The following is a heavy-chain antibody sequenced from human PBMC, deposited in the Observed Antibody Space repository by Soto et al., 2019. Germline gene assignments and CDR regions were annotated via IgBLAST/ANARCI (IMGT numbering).Heavy chain of an antibody. CDR3: AEDKTGYSSRLNPFDY. Sequence: EVQLVESGGGLVQPGRSLRLSCAASGFTFDDYAMHWVRQAPGKGLEWVSGISWNSGSIGYADSVKGRFTISRDNAKNSLYLQMNSLRAEDTALYYCAEDKTGYSSRLNPFDYWGQGTLVTVSS. V-gene: IGHV3-9*01. CDR1: GFTFDDYA. D-gene: IGHD6-13*01. J-gene: IGHJ4*02. CDR2: ISWNSGSI.